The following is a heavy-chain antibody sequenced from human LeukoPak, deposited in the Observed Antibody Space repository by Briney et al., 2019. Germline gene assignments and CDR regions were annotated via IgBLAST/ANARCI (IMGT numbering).Heavy chain of an antibody. CDR3: ARGVASFVGGTFYYYYYGMDV. CDR2: INHSGST. J-gene: IGHJ6*02. V-gene: IGHV4-34*01. Sequence: SETLSLTCAVYGGSFSGYYWSWIRQPPGKGLEWIGEINHSGSTNYNPSLKSRVTISVDTSKNQFSLKLSSVTAADTAVYYCARGVASFVGGTFYYYYYGMDVWGQGTTVTVSS. D-gene: IGHD3-16*01. CDR1: GGSFSGYY.